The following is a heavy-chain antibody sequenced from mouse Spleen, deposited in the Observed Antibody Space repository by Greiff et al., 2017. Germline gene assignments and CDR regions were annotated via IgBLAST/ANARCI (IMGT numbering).Heavy chain of an antibody. CDR2: ISSGGGNT. J-gene: IGHJ2*01. CDR3: ARGSFDY. V-gene: IGHV5-9*01. Sequence: EVMLVESGGGLVKLGGSLKLSCAASGFTFSSYAMSWVRQTPEKRLEWVATISSGGGNTYYPDSVKGRFTISRDTAKNTLYLQMSSLKSEDTAMYYCARGSFDYWGQGTTLTVSS. CDR1: GFTFSSYA.